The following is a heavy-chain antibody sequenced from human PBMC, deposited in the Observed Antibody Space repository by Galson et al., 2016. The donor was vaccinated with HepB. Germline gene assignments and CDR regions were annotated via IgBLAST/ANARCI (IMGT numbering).Heavy chain of an antibody. CDR2: INSHTGDT. D-gene: IGHD3-10*01. J-gene: IGHJ4*02. CDR1: GYTFLSHDG. V-gene: IGHV1-18*04. Sequence: SVKVSCKAFGYTFLSHDGFAWVRQAPGQGPEWMGWINSHTGDTNFAQKFLGRVILTTDTSTSTAYMELRSLRSDDTAVYYRGRRGNPYFDLWGQGTLVTVSS. CDR3: GRRGNPYFDL.